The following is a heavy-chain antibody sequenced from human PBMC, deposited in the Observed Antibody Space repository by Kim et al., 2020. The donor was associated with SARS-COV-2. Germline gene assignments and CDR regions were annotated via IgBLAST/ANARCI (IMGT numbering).Heavy chain of an antibody. J-gene: IGHJ5*02. V-gene: IGHV4-34*01. CDR3: ARGGWQQLVRTGGWFDP. D-gene: IGHD6-13*01. Sequence: LKRRVTISVDTSKNQFSLKLSSVTAADTAVYYCARGGWQQLVRTGGWFDPWGQGTLVTVSS.